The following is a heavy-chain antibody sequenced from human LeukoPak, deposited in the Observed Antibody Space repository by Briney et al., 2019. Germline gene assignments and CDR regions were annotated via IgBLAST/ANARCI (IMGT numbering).Heavy chain of an antibody. CDR3: ARDRTFDF. CDR2: ISSASSTI. Sequence: PGGSLSLSCAASGFTFSTYTMNWVRQAPGKGLEWVSYISSASSTINYAESVKGRFTVSRDNARNTLFLQMNSLRDEDTAVYYWARDRTFDFWGEGTLVSVS. J-gene: IGHJ4*02. V-gene: IGHV3-48*02. CDR1: GFTFSTYT.